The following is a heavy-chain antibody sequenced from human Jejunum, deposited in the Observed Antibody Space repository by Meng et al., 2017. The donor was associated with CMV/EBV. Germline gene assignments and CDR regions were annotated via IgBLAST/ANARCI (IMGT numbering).Heavy chain of an antibody. Sequence: EVEAVGSGGGLVQPGGSLRLCCAASGFTFSSHWMNWVRQGPGKGLVWVSRINSDGSSTSYADSVKGRFTISRDNAKNTLYLQMNSLRVEDTAVYYCARERVSGSYLDDYWGQGTLVTVSS. CDR1: GFTFSSHW. CDR2: INSDGSST. CDR3: ARERVSGSYLDDY. V-gene: IGHV3-74*01. D-gene: IGHD1-26*01. J-gene: IGHJ4*02.